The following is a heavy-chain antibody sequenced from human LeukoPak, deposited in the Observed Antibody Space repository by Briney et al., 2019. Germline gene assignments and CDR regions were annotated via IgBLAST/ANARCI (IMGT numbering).Heavy chain of an antibody. D-gene: IGHD6-13*01. CDR3: AIWGQQLDFDY. V-gene: IGHV1-69*05. CDR2: IIPIFGTA. J-gene: IGHJ4*02. Sequence: ASVKVSCKASGGTFSSYAISWVRQAPGQGLEWMGGIIPIFGTANYAQKFQGRVTITTDESTSTAYMELSSLRSEDTAVYYCAIWGQQLDFDYWGQGTLVTVSS. CDR1: GGTFSSYA.